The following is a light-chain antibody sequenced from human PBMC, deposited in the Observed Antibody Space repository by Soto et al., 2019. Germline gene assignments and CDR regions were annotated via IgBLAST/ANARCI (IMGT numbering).Light chain of an antibody. CDR3: QQFNYYPST. J-gene: IGKJ5*01. CDR1: QGISSA. V-gene: IGKV1D-13*01. CDR2: DAS. Sequence: AIQLTQSPSSLSASVGDRGTITCRASQGISSALAWYQQKPGKPPNLLIYDASSLESGVPSRFSGGGSGTVFTLTISSLQPEDFAAYYCQQFNYYPSTFGQGTRLEIK.